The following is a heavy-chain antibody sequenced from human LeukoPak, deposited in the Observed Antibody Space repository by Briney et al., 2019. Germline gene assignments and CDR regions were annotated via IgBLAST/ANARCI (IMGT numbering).Heavy chain of an antibody. CDR3: ARVESSSWRSNDY. D-gene: IGHD6-19*01. CDR1: GFTFSRFF. Sequence: GGSLRLSCAASGFTFSRFFMSWVRQAPGKGLEWVANINQDGSEKYYVDSVKGRFTISRDNGKNSVYLQMNSLRVEDTAVYYCARVESSSWRSNDYWGQGTLVTVSS. J-gene: IGHJ4*02. V-gene: IGHV3-7*01. CDR2: INQDGSEK.